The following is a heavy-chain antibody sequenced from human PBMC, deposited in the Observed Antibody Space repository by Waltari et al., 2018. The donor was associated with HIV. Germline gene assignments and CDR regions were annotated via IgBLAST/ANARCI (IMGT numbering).Heavy chain of an antibody. V-gene: IGHV3-30*18. CDR3: AKDRLRGSSSSFDY. CDR2: TSFDGGNT. J-gene: IGHJ4*01. D-gene: IGHD2-15*01. CDR1: GFPFSNYC. Sequence: VQLVESGGVVVQPGRSLSLSCAASGFPFSNYCLHWVRQAPGKGLEWVATTSFDGGNTYYADSVKGRFTISRDNSKNTLYLQMNSLRPDDTAVFYCAKDRLRGSSSSFDYWGHGTLVTVSS.